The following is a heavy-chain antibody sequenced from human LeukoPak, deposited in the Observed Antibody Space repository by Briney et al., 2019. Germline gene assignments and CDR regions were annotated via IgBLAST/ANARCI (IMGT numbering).Heavy chain of an antibody. J-gene: IGHJ4*02. V-gene: IGHV1-2*02. CDR1: GYTFTGYY. D-gene: IGHD1-26*01. CDR2: INPNSGGT. Sequence: ASVKVSCEASGYTFTGYYMHWVRQAPGQGLEWMGWINPNSGGTNYAQKFQGRVTMTRDTSISTAYMELSRLRSDDTAVYYCARDGVVGATRADYWGQGTLVTVSS. CDR3: ARDGVVGATRADY.